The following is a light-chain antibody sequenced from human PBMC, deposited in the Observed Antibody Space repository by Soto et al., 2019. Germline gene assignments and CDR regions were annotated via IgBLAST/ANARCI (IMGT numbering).Light chain of an antibody. V-gene: IGKV3-15*01. J-gene: IGKJ1*01. CDR1: QSVNSN. Sequence: EIMMTQSPATLSVSTGEGAILSCRASQSVNSNLAWYQQKPGQAPRLLIYGASTRATGIPAKFSGSGSGTEFTLTISSLQSEDFAVYYCQQYGSSSWTFGQGTKVDIK. CDR3: QQYGSSSWT. CDR2: GAS.